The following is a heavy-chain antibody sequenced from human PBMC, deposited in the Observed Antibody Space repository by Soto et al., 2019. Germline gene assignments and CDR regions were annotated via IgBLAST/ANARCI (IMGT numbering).Heavy chain of an antibody. Sequence: QVQLQQWGAGLLKPSETLSLTCAVYGGSFSGYYWSWIRQPPGKGLEWIGEINHSGSTNYNPSLKSRVTISVDTSKNRFSLKLSSVTAADTAVYYCARDGYYGSGSAFDIWGQGTMVTVSS. V-gene: IGHV4-34*01. CDR2: INHSGST. J-gene: IGHJ3*02. D-gene: IGHD3-10*01. CDR3: ARDGYYGSGSAFDI. CDR1: GGSFSGYY.